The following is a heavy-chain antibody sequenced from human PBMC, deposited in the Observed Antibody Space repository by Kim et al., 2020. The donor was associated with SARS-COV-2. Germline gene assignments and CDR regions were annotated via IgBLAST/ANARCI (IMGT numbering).Heavy chain of an antibody. V-gene: IGHV4-34*01. CDR2: INHSGST. CDR3: ARGGGGNGSGSQYPL. J-gene: IGHJ1*01. D-gene: IGHD3-10*01. CDR1: GGSFSGYY. Sequence: SETLSLTCAVYGGSFSGYYWSWIRQPPGKGLEWIGEINHSGSTNYNPSLKSRVTISVDTSKNQFSLKLSSVTAADTAVYYCARGGGGNGSGSQYPLWGQG.